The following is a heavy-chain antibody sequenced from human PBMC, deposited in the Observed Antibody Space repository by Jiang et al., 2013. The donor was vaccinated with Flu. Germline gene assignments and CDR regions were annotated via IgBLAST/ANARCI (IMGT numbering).Heavy chain of an antibody. V-gene: IGHV5-51*01. CDR3: ARHSTMYYYGSGSDY. CDR2: IYPGDSDT. CDR1: GYSFSTYW. D-gene: IGHD3-10*01. J-gene: IGHJ4*02. Sequence: GAEVKKPGESLKISCKGFGYSFSTYWIGRVRQMPGKGLEWMGIIYPGDSDTRYNPSFQGQVTISADKSISTAYLQWSSLKASDTAIYYCARHSTMYYYGSGSDYWGQGTLVTVSS.